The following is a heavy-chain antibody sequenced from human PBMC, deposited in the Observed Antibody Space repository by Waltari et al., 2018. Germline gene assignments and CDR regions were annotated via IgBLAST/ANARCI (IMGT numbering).Heavy chain of an antibody. V-gene: IGHV1-69*13. CDR1: GGTFSSYA. Sequence: QVQLVQSGAEVKKPGSSVKVSCKASGGTFSSYAISWVRQAPGQGLEWMGRIIPIFGTANYAQKFQGRVTITADKSTSTAYMELSSLRSEDTAVYYCARDPRLTIFGVVTWFDYWGQGTLVTVSS. J-gene: IGHJ4*02. D-gene: IGHD3-3*01. CDR3: ARDPRLTIFGVVTWFDY. CDR2: IIPIFGTA.